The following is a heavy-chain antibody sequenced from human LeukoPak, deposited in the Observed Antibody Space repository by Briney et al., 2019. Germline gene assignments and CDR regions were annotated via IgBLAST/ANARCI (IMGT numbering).Heavy chain of an antibody. Sequence: GGSLRLSCVASEFNFYAYWMTWVRQAPGRGLEWVANIKEDGSEKYCVDSVKGRFTISRDNAKNSLYLQMNSLRAEDTAVYFCARDGGGGEFDYWGQGTLVTVSS. CDR3: ARDGGGGEFDY. J-gene: IGHJ4*02. CDR1: EFNFYAYW. D-gene: IGHD2-15*01. V-gene: IGHV3-7*01. CDR2: IKEDGSEK.